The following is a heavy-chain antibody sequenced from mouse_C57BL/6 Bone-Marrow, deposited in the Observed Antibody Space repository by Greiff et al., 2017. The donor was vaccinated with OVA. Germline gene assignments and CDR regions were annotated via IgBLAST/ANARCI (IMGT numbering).Heavy chain of an antibody. Sequence: EVQLVESGGGLVKPGGSLKLSCAASGFTFSSYTMSWVRQTPEKRLEWVATISGGGGNTYYPDSVKGRFTISRDNAKNTLYLQMSSLRSEDTALYYCARHCSNDYFDYWGQGTTLTVSS. CDR2: ISGGGGNT. J-gene: IGHJ2*01. V-gene: IGHV5-9*01. D-gene: IGHD2-5*01. CDR1: GFTFSSYT. CDR3: ARHCSNDYFDY.